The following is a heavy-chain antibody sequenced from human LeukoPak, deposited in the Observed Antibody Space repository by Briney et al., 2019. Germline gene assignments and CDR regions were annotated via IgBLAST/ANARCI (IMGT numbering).Heavy chain of an antibody. D-gene: IGHD3-9*01. CDR1: GYTFTSHG. CDR3: ARGGYDMGGCP. J-gene: IGHJ5*02. CDR2: ISTYNGNT. V-gene: IGHV1-18*01. Sequence: ASVKVSCKASGYTFTSHGISWVRQAPGQGLEWMGWISTYNGNTNYAQKLQGRVSMTTDTSTSTAYMELSSLRSEDTAVYYCARGGYDMGGCPWGQGTLVTVSS.